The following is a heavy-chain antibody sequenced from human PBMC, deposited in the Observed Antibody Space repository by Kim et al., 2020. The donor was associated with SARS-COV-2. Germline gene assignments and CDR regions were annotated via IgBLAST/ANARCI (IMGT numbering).Heavy chain of an antibody. CDR2: MNPNSGKT. D-gene: IGHD1-1*01. Sequence: ASVKVSCKASGDTFTSYDINWVRQATGQGPEWMGWMNPNSGKTGYAQKFQGRVSMARNTSISTAYMELSSLTSEDTAVYYCARGGRRSDRYSYTMDVWGQGTTVTVSS. CDR1: GDTFTSYD. J-gene: IGHJ6*02. V-gene: IGHV1-8*01. CDR3: ARGGRRSDRYSYTMDV.